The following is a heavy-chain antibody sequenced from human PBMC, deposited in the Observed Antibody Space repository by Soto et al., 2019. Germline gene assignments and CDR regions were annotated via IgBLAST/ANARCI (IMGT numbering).Heavy chain of an antibody. CDR2: IDPSDSYT. D-gene: IGHD3-3*01. J-gene: IGHJ6*02. CDR3: ARQNPFWSGYYTHSTLSGYYYGMDV. CDR1: GYSFTSYW. Sequence: GESLKISCNGSGYSFTSYWISWVRQMPWKGLEWMGRIDPSDSYTNYSPSFQGHVTISADKSISTAYLQWSSLKASDTAMYYCARQNPFWSGYYTHSTLSGYYYGMDVWGQGTTVTVSS. V-gene: IGHV5-10-1*01.